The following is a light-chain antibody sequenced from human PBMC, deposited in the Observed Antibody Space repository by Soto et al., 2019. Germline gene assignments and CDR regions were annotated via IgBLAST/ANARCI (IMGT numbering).Light chain of an antibody. V-gene: IGKV1-27*01. CDR3: QKFNTAPLT. Sequence: DIQMTQSPSSLSASVGDRVTITCRASQDISVYLAWYQQNPGKVPKLLIYSASTLQSGVPSRFSGSGSGTDFTLTISSQQPEDVATYYCQKFNTAPLTFGQGTRLEIK. J-gene: IGKJ5*01. CDR2: SAS. CDR1: QDISVY.